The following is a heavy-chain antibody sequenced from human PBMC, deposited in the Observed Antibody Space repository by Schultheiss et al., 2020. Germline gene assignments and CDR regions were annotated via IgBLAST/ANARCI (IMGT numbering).Heavy chain of an antibody. D-gene: IGHD2-2*01. CDR3: AREFCSSTSCFYYYYYGMDV. J-gene: IGHJ6*02. Sequence: ASVKVSCKASGGTFSSYAISWVRQAPGQGLEWMGWISAYNGNTNYAQKLQGRVTMTRDTSTSTVYMELSSLRAEDTAVYYCAREFCSSTSCFYYYYYGMDVWGQGTTVTVSS. V-gene: IGHV1-18*01. CDR1: GGTFSSYA. CDR2: ISAYNGNT.